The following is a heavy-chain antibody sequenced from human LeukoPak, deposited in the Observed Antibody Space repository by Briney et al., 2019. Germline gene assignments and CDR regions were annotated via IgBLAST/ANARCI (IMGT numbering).Heavy chain of an antibody. CDR2: ISGSGGST. V-gene: IGHV3-23*01. Sequence: GGSLRLSCAASGFTFSSYAMSWVRQALGKGLEWVSAISGSGGSTYYADSVKGRFTISRDNSKNTLYLQMNSLRAEDTAVYYCANSPRDFWSGYYIGYWGQGTLVTVSS. J-gene: IGHJ4*02. CDR3: ANSPRDFWSGYYIGY. CDR1: GFTFSSYA. D-gene: IGHD3-3*01.